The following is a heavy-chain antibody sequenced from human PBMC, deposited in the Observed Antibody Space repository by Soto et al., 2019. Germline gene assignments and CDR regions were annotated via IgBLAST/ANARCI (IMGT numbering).Heavy chain of an antibody. J-gene: IGHJ4*02. Sequence: QVQLVQSGAEVKKPGSSVKVSCKASGGTFSSYAISWVRQAPGQGLEWMGGIIPIFGTANYAQKLQGRVTITADESTIKAYMELGSLRSEDTAVYYCARVLEEGYSYGPCDYWGQGTLVTVSS. CDR2: IIPIFGTA. D-gene: IGHD5-18*01. CDR1: GGTFSSYA. CDR3: ARVLEEGYSYGPCDY. V-gene: IGHV1-69*01.